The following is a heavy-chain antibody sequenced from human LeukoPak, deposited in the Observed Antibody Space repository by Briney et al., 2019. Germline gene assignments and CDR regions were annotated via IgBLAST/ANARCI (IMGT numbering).Heavy chain of an antibody. CDR3: TRGATVTTRGTFDY. CDR2: IRSKANSYAT. D-gene: IGHD4-11*01. CDR1: GVTFSGSA. V-gene: IGHV3-73*01. Sequence: QPGGSLRLSCAASGVTFSGSAMHWVRQASGKGLEWVGRIRSKANSYATAYAASVKGRFTISRDDSKNTAYLQMNSLKTEDTAVYYCTRGATVTTRGTFDYWGQGTLVTVSS. J-gene: IGHJ4*02.